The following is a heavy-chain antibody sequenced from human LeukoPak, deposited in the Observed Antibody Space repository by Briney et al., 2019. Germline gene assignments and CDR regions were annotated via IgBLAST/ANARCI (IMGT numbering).Heavy chain of an antibody. D-gene: IGHD1-26*01. CDR2: ISAYNGNT. V-gene: IGHV1-18*04. CDR1: GYTFTGYY. CDR3: ARDHGGSYRSDAFDI. Sequence: GASVKVSCKASGYTFTGYYMHWVRQAPGQGLEWMGWISAYNGNTNYAQKLQGRVTMTTDTSTSTAYMELRSLRSDDTAVYYCARDHGGSYRSDAFDIWGQGTMVTVSS. J-gene: IGHJ3*02.